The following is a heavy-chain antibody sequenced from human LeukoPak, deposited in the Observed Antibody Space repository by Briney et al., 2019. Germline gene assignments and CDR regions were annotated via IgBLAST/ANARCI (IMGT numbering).Heavy chain of an antibody. J-gene: IGHJ6*02. Sequence: PSETLSLTCTVSGGSISSYYWSWIRQPPGKGLEGIGYIYYSGSTNFNPSLKRRVTISVDTSKNQFSLKLSSVTAAVTAVYYCARDQRPYYDILTGYHSYYYYDMDVWGQGTTVTVSS. D-gene: IGHD3-9*01. CDR3: ARDQRPYYDILTGYHSYYYYDMDV. V-gene: IGHV4-59*01. CDR1: GGSISSYY. CDR2: IYYSGST.